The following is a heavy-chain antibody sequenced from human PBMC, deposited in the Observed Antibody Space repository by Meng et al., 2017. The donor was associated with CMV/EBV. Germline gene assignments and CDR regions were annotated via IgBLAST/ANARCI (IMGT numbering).Heavy chain of an antibody. D-gene: IGHD6-13*01. Sequence: QTPLMCSGPTLVNTTQTLTLTCTFSGFSLSTGGVGVGWIRQPPGKALEWLALIYWDDDKRYSPSLKSRLTTTKDTSKNQVVLTMTNMDPVDTATYYCAHKGRRMAAAGINWFDPWGQGTLVTVSS. V-gene: IGHV2-5*02. CDR1: GFSLSTGGVG. CDR3: AHKGRRMAAAGINWFDP. CDR2: IYWDDDK. J-gene: IGHJ5*02.